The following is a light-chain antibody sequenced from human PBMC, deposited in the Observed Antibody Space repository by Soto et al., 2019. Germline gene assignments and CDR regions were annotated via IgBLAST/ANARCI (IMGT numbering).Light chain of an antibody. V-gene: IGLV3-21*02. J-gene: IGLJ2*01. CDR2: DDS. CDR1: NIGSKS. CDR3: HVWDSSGDHVV. Sequence: SYELTQPPSVSVAPGQTVRITCGGNNIGSKSVHWYQQKPGQAPVLVVYDDSDRPSGIPERFSGSNSGNTATLTISRGEAGDEAAYYCHVWDSSGDHVVFGGGTKLTVL.